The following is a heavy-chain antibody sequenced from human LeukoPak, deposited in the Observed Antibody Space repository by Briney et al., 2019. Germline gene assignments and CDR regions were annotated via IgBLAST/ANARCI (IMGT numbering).Heavy chain of an antibody. Sequence: ASVTVSCKASGYTFISYDIDWVRQVTGQGLEWMGWMSPKSGNTDYAQKFKGRVTMTRNTSINTAYLELSSLTSDDTAVYYCARGKKYGGKAYYYYYMDVWGKGTTVTVSS. V-gene: IGHV1-8*01. J-gene: IGHJ6*03. CDR3: ARGKKYGGKAYYYYYMDV. CDR2: MSPKSGNT. CDR1: GYTFISYD. D-gene: IGHD4-23*01.